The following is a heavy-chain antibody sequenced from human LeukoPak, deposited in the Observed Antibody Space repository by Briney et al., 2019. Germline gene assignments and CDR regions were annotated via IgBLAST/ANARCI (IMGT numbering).Heavy chain of an antibody. CDR2: FSYSGST. CDR1: GVSISDYH. J-gene: IGHJ4*02. D-gene: IGHD1-26*01. CDR3: ARMYSGTSYYFDF. Sequence: SETLSLTCSVSGVSISDYHWIWIRQPPAKGLEWMGYFSYSGSTRYNPSLKSRVTMSVVTSKNQFSLRLNSVAAADTAVYYCARMYSGTSYYFDFWGQGTLVTVSS. V-gene: IGHV4-59*01.